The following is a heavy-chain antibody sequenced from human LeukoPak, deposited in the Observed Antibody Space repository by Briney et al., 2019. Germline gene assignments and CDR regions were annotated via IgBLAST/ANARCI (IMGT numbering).Heavy chain of an antibody. D-gene: IGHD3-3*01. CDR2: TSGSGGST. Sequence: GGSLRLSCAASGFTFSSYAMSWVRQAPGKGLEWVSATSGSGGSTYYADSVKGRFTISRDNSKNTLYLQMNSLRAEDTAVYYCAKAHYDFWSGYWVFDYWGQGTLVTVSS. CDR1: GFTFSSYA. J-gene: IGHJ4*02. CDR3: AKAHYDFWSGYWVFDY. V-gene: IGHV3-23*01.